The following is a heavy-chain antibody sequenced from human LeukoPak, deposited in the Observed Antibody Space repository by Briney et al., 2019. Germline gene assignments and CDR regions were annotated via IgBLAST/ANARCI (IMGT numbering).Heavy chain of an antibody. CDR1: GCTFINYG. CDR2: ISGYNGKT. Sequence: ASVKVSCKASGCTFINYGLSWMRQAPGQGPEWMGWISGYNGKTKYAQRLQGRVTMTTDTSTSTAYMELRSLRSDDTAVYYCARDIDPNYGDSYLDYWGQGTLVTVSS. V-gene: IGHV1-18*01. D-gene: IGHD4-17*01. J-gene: IGHJ4*02. CDR3: ARDIDPNYGDSYLDY.